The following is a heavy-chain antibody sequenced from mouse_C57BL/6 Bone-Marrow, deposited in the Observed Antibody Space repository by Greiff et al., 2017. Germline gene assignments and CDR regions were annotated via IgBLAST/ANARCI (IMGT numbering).Heavy chain of an antibody. Sequence: EVKVVESGGELVKPGASLKLSCAASGFTFSSYGMPWVRQTPDKRLEWVATISSGGSYTDYTDSVKGRSTITRDKAKNTLYLQLSSLKSEDTAIYYCARQDYWGQGTTLTVSS. CDR3: ARQDY. J-gene: IGHJ2*01. CDR1: GFTFSSYG. V-gene: IGHV5-6*01. CDR2: ISSGGSYT.